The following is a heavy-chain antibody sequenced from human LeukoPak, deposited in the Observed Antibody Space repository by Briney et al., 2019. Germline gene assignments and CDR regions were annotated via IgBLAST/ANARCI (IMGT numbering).Heavy chain of an antibody. Sequence: PSETLSLTCTVSGGSISSSSYYCGWIRQPPGKGLEWIGSIYYSGSTYYNPSLRSRVTISVDTSKNQFSLKLTSVTAADTAVYYCARSSAAAGPTHNWFGPWGQGTLVTVPS. V-gene: IGHV4-39*01. J-gene: IGHJ5*02. CDR2: IYYSGST. CDR3: ARSSAAAGPTHNWFGP. CDR1: GGSISSSSYY. D-gene: IGHD6-13*01.